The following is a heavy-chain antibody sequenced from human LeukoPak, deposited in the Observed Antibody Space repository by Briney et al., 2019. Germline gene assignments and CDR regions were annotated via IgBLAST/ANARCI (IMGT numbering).Heavy chain of an antibody. J-gene: IGHJ4*02. CDR1: GFTFSDHA. V-gene: IGHV3-30*18. Sequence: GGSLRLSCTASGFTFSDHAMHWVRQAPGKGLEWVAVISYDGSNKYYADSVKGRFTISRDNSKNTLYLQMNSLRAEDTAVYYCAKDSHDYGDHPAGYWGQGTLVTVSS. CDR2: ISYDGSNK. CDR3: AKDSHDYGDHPAGY. D-gene: IGHD4-17*01.